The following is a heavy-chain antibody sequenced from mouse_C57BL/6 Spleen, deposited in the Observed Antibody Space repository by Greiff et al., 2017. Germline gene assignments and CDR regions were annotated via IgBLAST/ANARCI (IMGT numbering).Heavy chain of an antibody. CDR1: GYTFTSYG. D-gene: IGHD1-1*01. V-gene: IGHV1-55*01. Sequence: VQLQQSGAELVKPGASVKLSCKASGYTFTSYGITWVKQRPGQGLEWIGDIYPGSGSTNYNEKFKSKATLTVDTSSSTAYMQLSSLTSEDSAVYSGARLDYCSSSYAAFDYWGQGTTLTVSS. CDR2: IYPGSGST. CDR3: ARLDYCSSSYAAFDY. J-gene: IGHJ2*01.